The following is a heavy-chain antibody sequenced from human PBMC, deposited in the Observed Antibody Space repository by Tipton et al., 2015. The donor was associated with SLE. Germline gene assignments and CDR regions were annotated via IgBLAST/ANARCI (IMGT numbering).Heavy chain of an antibody. CDR1: GGSINNYY. Sequence: TLSLTCTVSGGSINNYYWSWIRQPPGKGLEWIGYIYYSGSTNYNPSLKSRVTMSIDTSKNQFSLRLRSVTAADTAVYYCARHRMMDSSSWAYYFDYWGQGTLVTVSS. J-gene: IGHJ4*02. CDR3: ARHRMMDSSSWAYYFDY. D-gene: IGHD6-13*01. V-gene: IGHV4-59*08. CDR2: IYYSGST.